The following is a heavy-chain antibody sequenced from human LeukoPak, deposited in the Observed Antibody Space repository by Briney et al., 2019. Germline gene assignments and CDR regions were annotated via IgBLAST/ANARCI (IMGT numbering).Heavy chain of an antibody. J-gene: IGHJ3*02. V-gene: IGHV4-61*02. CDR1: GGSISSGSYY. CDR2: IYTSGST. CDR3: AKPYDSSGYEDAFDI. Sequence: SETLSLTCTVSGGSISSGSYYWSWIRQPAGKGLEWIGRIYTSGSTNYNPSLKSRVTMSVDTSKNQFSLKLSSVTAADTAVYYCAKPYDSSGYEDAFDIWGQGTMVTVSS. D-gene: IGHD3-22*01.